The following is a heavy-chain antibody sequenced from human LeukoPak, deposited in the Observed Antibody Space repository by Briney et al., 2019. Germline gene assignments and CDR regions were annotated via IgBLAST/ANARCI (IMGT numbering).Heavy chain of an antibody. V-gene: IGHV1-2*02. CDR2: INPNSGGT. CDR1: GYTFTGYY. D-gene: IGHD3-22*01. Sequence: GASVKVSCKASGYTFTGYYMHWVRQAPGQGPEWMGWINPNSGGTNYAQKFQGRVTMTTDTSISTAYMELSRLTSDDTAVYYCAKVRIVTSGYDSLDYWGRGALVTVSS. J-gene: IGHJ4*02. CDR3: AKVRIVTSGYDSLDY.